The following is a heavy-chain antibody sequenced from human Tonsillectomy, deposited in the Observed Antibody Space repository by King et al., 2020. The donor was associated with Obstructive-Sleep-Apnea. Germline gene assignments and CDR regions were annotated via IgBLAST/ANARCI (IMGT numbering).Heavy chain of an antibody. CDR1: GFTFSRFS. J-gene: IGHJ4*02. D-gene: IGHD2-2*01. V-gene: IGHV3-48*04. Sequence: VQLVESGGGLVQPGGSLRLSCGASGFTFSRFSMNWVRQAPGKGLEWVSYISSGISTIYYTDSVKGRFTISRDNDENSLYLQMNSLRAEDTAVYYCVRAHLDIVVVPAAYNFDYWGRGTLVTVSS. CDR3: VRAHLDIVVVPAAYNFDY. CDR2: ISSGISTI.